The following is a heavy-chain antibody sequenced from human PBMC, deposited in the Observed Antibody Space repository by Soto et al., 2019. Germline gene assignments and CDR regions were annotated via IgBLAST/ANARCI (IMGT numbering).Heavy chain of an antibody. CDR2: IYYSGST. CDR3: ARDLITFGGVIANRYYYYGMDV. V-gene: IGHV4-59*01. D-gene: IGHD3-16*02. J-gene: IGHJ6*02. CDR1: GGSISSYY. Sequence: SETLSLTCTVSGGSISSYYWSWIRQPPGKGLEWIGYIYYSGSTNYNPSLKSRVTISVETSKNQFSLKLSSVTAADTAVYYCARDLITFGGVIANRYYYYGMDVWGQGTTVTVSS.